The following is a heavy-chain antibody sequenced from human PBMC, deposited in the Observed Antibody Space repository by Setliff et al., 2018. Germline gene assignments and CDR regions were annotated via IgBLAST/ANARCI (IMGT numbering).Heavy chain of an antibody. V-gene: IGHV4-59*01. CDR1: GGSISSYY. CDR2: IYYSGST. CDR3: ARASYYYDSSGYYGAGAFDI. J-gene: IGHJ3*02. Sequence: SETLSLTCTVSGGSISSYYWSWIRQPPGKGLEWIGYIYYSGSTNYNPSLKSRVTISVDTSKNQFSLKLSSVTAADTAVYYCARASYYYDSSGYYGAGAFDIWGQGTTVTVSS. D-gene: IGHD3-22*01.